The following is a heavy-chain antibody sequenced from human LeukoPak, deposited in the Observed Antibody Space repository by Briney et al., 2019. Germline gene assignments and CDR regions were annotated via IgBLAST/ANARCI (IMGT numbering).Heavy chain of an antibody. V-gene: IGHV4-4*09. CDR3: ARLTRLSTSPDRYYLDY. D-gene: IGHD6-6*01. J-gene: IGHJ4*02. CDR1: GDSISSYY. Sequence: TSETLSLTCTVSGDSISSYYWSWIRQPPGKGLEWIRYIYTSGGTNYIPSLKGRVTISIDTSKNQFSLKLSSVTAADSAVYYCARLTRLSTSPDRYYLDYWGQGTLVTVSS. CDR2: IYTSGGT.